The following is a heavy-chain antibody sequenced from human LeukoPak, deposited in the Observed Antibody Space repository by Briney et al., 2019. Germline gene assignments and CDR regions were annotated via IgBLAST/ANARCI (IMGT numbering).Heavy chain of an antibody. D-gene: IGHD3-10*01. V-gene: IGHV3-64*01. CDR1: GFTFSSYA. CDR3: ARGGITKFDY. Sequence: PGGSLRLSCAASGFTFSSYAMHWVRQAPGKGLEYVSAISSNGGSTYYANSVKGRFTISRDNSKNTLYLQVGSLRAEDMAVYYCARGGITKFDYWGQGTLVTVSS. CDR2: ISSNGGST. J-gene: IGHJ4*02.